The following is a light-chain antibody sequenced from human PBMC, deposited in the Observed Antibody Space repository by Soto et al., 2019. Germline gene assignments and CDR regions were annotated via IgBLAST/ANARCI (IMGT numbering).Light chain of an antibody. V-gene: IGLV2-8*01. CDR1: SSDVGGYNY. Sequence: QSALTQPPSASGSPGQSVTISCTGTSSDVGGYNYVSWYQQHPGKAPKLMIYEVSTRPSGVPDRFSGSKSGNTASLTVSGLQGGDEAVYYCSSFEASNNLLFGGGTKLTVL. CDR3: SSFEASNNLL. J-gene: IGLJ2*01. CDR2: EVS.